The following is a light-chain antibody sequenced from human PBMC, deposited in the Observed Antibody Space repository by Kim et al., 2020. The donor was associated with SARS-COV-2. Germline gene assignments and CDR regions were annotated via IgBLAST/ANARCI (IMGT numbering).Light chain of an antibody. Sequence: GQGVPISCSGSSSNIGSNYVYWYQQLPGTAPKLLIYSNNQRPSGVPDRFSGSKSGTSASLAISGLRSEDEADYYCAAWDDSLSGYVFGTGTKVTVL. V-gene: IGLV1-47*02. CDR2: SNN. CDR3: AAWDDSLSGYV. CDR1: SSNIGSNY. J-gene: IGLJ1*01.